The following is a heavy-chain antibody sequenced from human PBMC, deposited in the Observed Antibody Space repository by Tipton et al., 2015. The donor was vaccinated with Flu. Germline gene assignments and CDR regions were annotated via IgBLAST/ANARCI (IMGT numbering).Heavy chain of an antibody. CDR2: IYHSGSS. Sequence: LRLSCTVSGGSIKTSGYYWSWIRQQPGKGLEWIGDIYHSGSSDYNPSLRSRVTLSMDTSKNQFSLSLTSVTAADTAVYYCARDRGFSNWFDPWGQGTLVTVSS. CDR1: GGSIKTSGYY. CDR3: ARDRGFSNWFDP. D-gene: IGHD3-10*01. J-gene: IGHJ5*02. V-gene: IGHV4-31*02.